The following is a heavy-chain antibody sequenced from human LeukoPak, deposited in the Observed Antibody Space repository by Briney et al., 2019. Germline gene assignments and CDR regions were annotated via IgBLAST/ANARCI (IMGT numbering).Heavy chain of an antibody. CDR1: GFTSSNYY. V-gene: IGHV3-30*18. CDR3: AKGGAQKTLRWGMDY. D-gene: IGHD4-23*01. Sequence: PGRSLRLSCAASGFTSSNYYMHCVRQAPGKGLEWVALISYDGGIKNHGDSVRGRFTTSRDNSENTLYLHMNSLRPEDTAVYYCAKGGAQKTLRWGMDYWGQGTLVTVSS. J-gene: IGHJ4*02. CDR2: ISYDGGIK.